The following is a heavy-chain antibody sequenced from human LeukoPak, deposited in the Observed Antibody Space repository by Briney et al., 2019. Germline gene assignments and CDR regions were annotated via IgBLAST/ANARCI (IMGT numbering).Heavy chain of an antibody. V-gene: IGHV1-2*02. CDR1: GYTFTGYY. CDR3: ARERGGYCSSTSCPRYYGMDV. CDR2: INPNSGGT. Sequence: ASVKVSCKASGYTFTGYYMHWVRQAPGQGLEWMGWINPNSGGTNYAQKFQGRVTMTRDTSISIAYMELSRLRSDDTAVYYCARERGGYCSSTSCPRYYGMDVWGQGTTVTVSS. J-gene: IGHJ6*02. D-gene: IGHD2-2*01.